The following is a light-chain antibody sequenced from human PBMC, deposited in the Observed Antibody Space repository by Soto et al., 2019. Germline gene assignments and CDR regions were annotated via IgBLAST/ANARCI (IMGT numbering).Light chain of an antibody. J-gene: IGKJ1*01. Sequence: EGVLTQSPATLSVSTGDRATLSCRASQYIGSAVAWYHQRSGQAPRLLIFDASVRVPTTPARFSGSVSGTEFTLTISSLESEDFAVYFCQQYGDRPRTFGQGTKVDI. CDR3: QQYGDRPRT. V-gene: IGKV3-15*01. CDR1: QYIGSA. CDR2: DAS.